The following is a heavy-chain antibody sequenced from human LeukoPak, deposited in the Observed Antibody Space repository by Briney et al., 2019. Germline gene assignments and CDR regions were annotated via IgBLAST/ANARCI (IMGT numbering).Heavy chain of an antibody. CDR1: GDSVSSNSAA. CDR2: TNYRSKRYN. D-gene: IGHD2-21*02. Sequence: SQTLSLTCAISGDSVSSNSAAWNWIRQSPSRGLEWLGRTNYRSKRYNDYAVSVKSRITINPDTSKNQFSLQLNSVTPEDTAVYYCARDQLAYCGGDCYANHDAFDTWGQGTMVTVSS. J-gene: IGHJ3*02. CDR3: ARDQLAYCGGDCYANHDAFDT. V-gene: IGHV6-1*01.